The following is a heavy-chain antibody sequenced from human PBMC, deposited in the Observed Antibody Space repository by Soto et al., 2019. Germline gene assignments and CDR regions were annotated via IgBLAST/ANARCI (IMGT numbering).Heavy chain of an antibody. CDR1: GFTFNNYS. Sequence: EVQLVESGGGLVQPGGSLRLSCAASGFTFNNYSMIWVRQAPGKWLEWVSSISSSSNSRHYGDSVKGRYTISRVNDTNSLALQMNSLRAEDTAVYYCARLMMRIAVPGNPPDHWGQGTLVNVSS. CDR2: ISSSSNSR. CDR3: ARLMMRIAVPGNPPDH. V-gene: IGHV3-21*01. J-gene: IGHJ4*02. D-gene: IGHD6-19*01.